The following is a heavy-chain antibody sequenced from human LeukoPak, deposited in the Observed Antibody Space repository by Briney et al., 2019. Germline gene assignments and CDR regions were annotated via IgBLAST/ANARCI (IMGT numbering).Heavy chain of an antibody. D-gene: IGHD6-13*01. Sequence: VYPGDSDTTYSPSFQGQVTISADKSISTAYLQWSSLKASDTAMYYCARGEAQQLVLFDYWGQGTLVTVSS. V-gene: IGHV5-51*01. CDR2: VYPGDSDT. CDR3: ARGEAQQLVLFDY. J-gene: IGHJ4*02.